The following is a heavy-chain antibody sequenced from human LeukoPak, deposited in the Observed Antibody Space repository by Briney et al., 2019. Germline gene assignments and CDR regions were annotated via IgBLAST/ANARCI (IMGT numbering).Heavy chain of an antibody. CDR1: GGSFSGYY. CDR3: ARAQSP. CDR2: ICHSGST. J-gene: IGHJ5*02. V-gene: IGHV4-34*01. Sequence: SETLSLTCAVYGGSFSGYYWNWIRQSPGKGLEWIGEICHSGSTNYNPSLKSRVTISVDKSKNQFSLKLGSVTAADTAVYYCARAQSPWGQGTLVTVSS.